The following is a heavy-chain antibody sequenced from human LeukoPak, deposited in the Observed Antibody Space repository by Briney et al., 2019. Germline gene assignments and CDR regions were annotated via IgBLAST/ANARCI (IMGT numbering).Heavy chain of an antibody. CDR1: GGSISSYY. D-gene: IGHD5-24*01. CDR2: IYYGGST. CDR3: ARHGYGDGYNLGGAFDI. J-gene: IGHJ3*02. Sequence: PSETLSLTCTVSGGSISSYYWSWIRQPPGKGLEWIGYIYYGGSTNYNPSLKSRVTISVDTSKNQFSLKLSSVTAADTAVYYCARHGYGDGYNLGGAFDIWGQGTMVTVSS. V-gene: IGHV4-59*08.